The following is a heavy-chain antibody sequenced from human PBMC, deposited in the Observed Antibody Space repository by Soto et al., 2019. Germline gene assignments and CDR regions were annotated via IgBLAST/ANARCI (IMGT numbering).Heavy chain of an antibody. CDR1: GGTFSSYT. CDR2: IIPILGIA. J-gene: IGHJ3*02. CDR3: ARLLLRYCSGWRAADAFDI. D-gene: IGHD6-19*01. V-gene: IGHV1-69*02. Sequence: QVQLVQSGAEVQKPGSSVKVSCKASGGTFSSYTISWVRQAPGQGLEWMGRIIPILGIANYAQKFQGRVTITADKSTSTAYMELSSLRSDDTAVYYCARLLLRYCSGWRAADAFDIWGQGTMVTVSS.